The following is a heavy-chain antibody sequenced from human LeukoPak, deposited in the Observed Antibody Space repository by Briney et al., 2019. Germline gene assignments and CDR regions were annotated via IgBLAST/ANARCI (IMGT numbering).Heavy chain of an antibody. CDR2: IWYDGSNK. CDR1: GFTFSSYG. J-gene: IGHJ6*02. V-gene: IGHV3-33*01. Sequence: GGSLRLSCAASGFTFSSYGMHWVRQAPGKGPEWVAVIWYDGSNKYYADSVKGRFTISRDNSKNTLYLQMNSLRAEDTAVYYCARARCSSTSCYLIYYYYGMDVWGQGTTVTVSS. D-gene: IGHD2-2*01. CDR3: ARARCSSTSCYLIYYYYGMDV.